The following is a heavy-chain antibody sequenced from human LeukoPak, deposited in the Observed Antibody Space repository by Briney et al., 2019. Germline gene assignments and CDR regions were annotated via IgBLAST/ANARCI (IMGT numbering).Heavy chain of an antibody. CDR3: ARERPYMYASGVDY. V-gene: IGHV1-2*02. Sequence: ASVKVSCKASGYTFTSYDINWVRQATGQGLEWMGWMNPNSGGTNYAQKFQGRVTMTRDTSMSTAYMELRRLRSDDTAVYYCARERPYMYASGVDYWGQGTLVTVSS. CDR1: GYTFTSYD. CDR2: MNPNSGGT. D-gene: IGHD2-8*01. J-gene: IGHJ4*02.